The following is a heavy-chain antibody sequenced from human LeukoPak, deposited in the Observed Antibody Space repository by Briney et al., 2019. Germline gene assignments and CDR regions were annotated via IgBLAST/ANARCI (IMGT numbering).Heavy chain of an antibody. CDR2: TIDSGDRT. CDR1: GFTFKNYG. D-gene: IGHD3-22*01. V-gene: IGHV3-23*01. Sequence: GGSLRLSCAASGFTFKNYGMSWVRQAPGKGLEWVSATIDSGDRTYYADSVKGRFTISRDNSKNTLYLQMNSLRADDTAVYYCAKPHYHDSSGYLWDCWSQGTLVTVSS. CDR3: AKPHYHDSSGYLWDC. J-gene: IGHJ4*02.